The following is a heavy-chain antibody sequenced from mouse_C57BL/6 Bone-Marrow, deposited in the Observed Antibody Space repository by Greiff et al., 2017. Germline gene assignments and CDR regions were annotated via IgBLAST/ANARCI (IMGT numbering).Heavy chain of an antibody. CDR3: ASYYYSNDYYAMDY. D-gene: IGHD2-5*01. V-gene: IGHV2-6*01. Sequence: VQLQESGPGLVAPSQSLSITCTVSGFSLTSYGVDWVRQSPGKGLEWLGVIWGVGSTNYNSALKSRLSISKDNSKSQVFLKMNSLQTDDTAMYYCASYYYSNDYYAMDYWGQGTSVTVSS. J-gene: IGHJ4*01. CDR2: IWGVGST. CDR1: GFSLTSYG.